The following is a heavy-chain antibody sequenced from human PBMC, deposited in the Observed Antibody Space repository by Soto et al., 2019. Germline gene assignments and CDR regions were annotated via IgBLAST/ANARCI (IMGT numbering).Heavy chain of an antibody. Sequence: GGSVKVSCKASGYTFTSYGISCVRQAPLQGLEWMGCISAYNGNTNYAQKLQGRVTMTTDTSTSTAYMELRSLRSDDTAVYYCARDLDGYTDYWGQGTLVTVSS. J-gene: IGHJ4*02. D-gene: IGHD5-12*01. CDR1: GYTFTSYG. V-gene: IGHV1-18*04. CDR2: ISAYNGNT. CDR3: ARDLDGYTDY.